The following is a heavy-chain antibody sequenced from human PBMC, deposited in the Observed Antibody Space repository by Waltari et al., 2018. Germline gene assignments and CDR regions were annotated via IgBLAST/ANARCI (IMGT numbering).Heavy chain of an antibody. V-gene: IGHV1-69-2*01. J-gene: IGHJ1*01. D-gene: IGHD4-17*01. Sequence: EVQLVQSGAEVKKPGATVKISCKVSGSTFIDYYMHWVQQAPGKGLEWMGLVDPKHGETPYTEKCQGRVTMTADTSTDTVYMELSSLRSEDTAVYYCATGGTVTTAGYFQHWGQGTLVTVSS. CDR3: ATGGTVTTAGYFQH. CDR2: VDPKHGET. CDR1: GSTFIDYY.